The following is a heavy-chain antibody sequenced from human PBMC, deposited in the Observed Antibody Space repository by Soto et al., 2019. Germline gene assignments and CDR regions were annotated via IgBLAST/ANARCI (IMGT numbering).Heavy chain of an antibody. CDR1: VGTFSSYA. Sequence: SVKVSCKASVGTFSSYAISWVRQAPGQGLEWMGGIIPIFGTANYARRFQGRVTITADKSTSTAYMELRSLRSEDTAVYYCARGTRSGSYYYYGLHVWGQGTTVTVSS. D-gene: IGHD1-26*01. CDR3: ARGTRSGSYYYYGLHV. V-gene: IGHV1-69*06. J-gene: IGHJ6*02. CDR2: IIPIFGTA.